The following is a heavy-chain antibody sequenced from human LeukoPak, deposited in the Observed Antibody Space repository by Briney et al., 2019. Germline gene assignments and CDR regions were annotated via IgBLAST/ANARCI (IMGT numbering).Heavy chain of an antibody. CDR2: INPSGGST. Sequence: ASVKVSCKASGYTFTSYYMHWVRQAPGQGLEWMGIINPSGGSTSYAQKFQGRVTMTRDMSTSTVYMELSSLRSEDTAVYYCARGLPYCSSTSCASIDYWGRGTLVTVSS. D-gene: IGHD2-2*01. V-gene: IGHV1-46*01. CDR1: GYTFTSYY. CDR3: ARGLPYCSSTSCASIDY. J-gene: IGHJ4*02.